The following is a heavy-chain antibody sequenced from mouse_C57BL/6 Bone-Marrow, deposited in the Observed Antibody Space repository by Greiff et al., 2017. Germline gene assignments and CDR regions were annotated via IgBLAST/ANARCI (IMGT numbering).Heavy chain of an antibody. CDR1: GYAFTNYL. J-gene: IGHJ3*01. V-gene: IGHV1-54*01. Sequence: QVQLQQSGAELVRPGTSVQVSCKASGYAFTNYLIEWVKQRPGQGLEWIGVIDPGSGGTNYNEKFKGKATLTADKSSSTAYMQHSSLTSEDAAVYFCARSKNWGSGVAYWGRGKRVTVSA. CDR2: IDPGSGGT. D-gene: IGHD4-1*01. CDR3: ARSKNWGSGVAY.